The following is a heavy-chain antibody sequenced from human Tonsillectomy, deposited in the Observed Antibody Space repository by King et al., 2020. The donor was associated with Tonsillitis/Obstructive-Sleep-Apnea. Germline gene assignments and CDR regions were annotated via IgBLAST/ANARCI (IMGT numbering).Heavy chain of an antibody. D-gene: IGHD1-26*01. J-gene: IGHJ4*02. CDR3: AGGLYSGSSDDCFCF. CDR1: GYTFTGYY. V-gene: IGHV1-2*02. CDR2: INPNSGGT. Sequence: VQLVESGAEVKKPGASVKVSCKASGYTFTGYYMHWVRQAPGQGLEWMGWINPNSGGTNYAQKFQGRVTMTRDTSISTAYMEMSRLRSDDTAVYYCAGGLYSGSSDDCFCFWGQGTLVTLSS.